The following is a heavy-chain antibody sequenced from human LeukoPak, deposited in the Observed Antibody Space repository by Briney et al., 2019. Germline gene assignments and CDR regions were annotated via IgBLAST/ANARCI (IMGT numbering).Heavy chain of an antibody. D-gene: IGHD1-26*01. J-gene: IGHJ4*02. Sequence: GRSLRLSCAASGFTFSSYGMHWVGQAPGKGLEWVAVIWYDGSNKYYADSLKGRFTISRDNSKNTLYLQMNSLRAEDTAVYYCAKEPYSGSPGFDYWGQGTLVTVSS. V-gene: IGHV3-33*06. CDR2: IWYDGSNK. CDR3: AKEPYSGSPGFDY. CDR1: GFTFSSYG.